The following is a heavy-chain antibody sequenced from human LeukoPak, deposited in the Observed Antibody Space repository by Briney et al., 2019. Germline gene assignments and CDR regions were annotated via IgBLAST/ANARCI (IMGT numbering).Heavy chain of an antibody. V-gene: IGHV3-23*01. CDR2: ISGSAHKI. J-gene: IGHJ4*02. Sequence: GGSLRLSCVASGITFSNYAVSWVRQAPEKGLDWVSVISGSAHKIRYADSVKGRFTISRDNSENIVYLQMNNLRAEDTAIYYCAGRVTGYSSGYVYWGQGTLVTVSS. D-gene: IGHD5-18*01. CDR1: GITFSNYA. CDR3: AGRVTGYSSGYVY.